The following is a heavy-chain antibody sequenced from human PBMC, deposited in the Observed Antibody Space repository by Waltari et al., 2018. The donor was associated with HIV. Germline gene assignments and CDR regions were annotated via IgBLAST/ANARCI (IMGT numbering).Heavy chain of an antibody. D-gene: IGHD5-12*01. J-gene: IGHJ4*02. CDR2: INVGTIFS. V-gene: IGHV1-3*01. CDR3: AGGSAWLVNVLEI. Sequence: QVQLVQSGAEVKKPGASVKVSCRASGINFTAEAVHWVRQAPGQGLEWLGSINVGTIFSRYSQMFQGRLTFTRDTSETTIFMELRSLKSEDTAVYFCAGGSAWLVNVLEIWGQGTLVTVSS. CDR1: GINFTAEA.